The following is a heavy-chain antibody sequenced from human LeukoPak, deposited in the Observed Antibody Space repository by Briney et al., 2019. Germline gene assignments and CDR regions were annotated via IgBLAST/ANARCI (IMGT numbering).Heavy chain of an antibody. CDR3: ARGRDSSGYYYGYYFDY. V-gene: IGHV4-4*07. CDR2: IYTSGST. J-gene: IGHJ4*02. D-gene: IGHD3-22*01. CDR1: GGSISSYY. Sequence: SETLSLTCTVSGGSISSYYWSWIRQPAGKGLEWIGRIYTSGSTNYNPSLKSRVTISVDTSKNQFSLKLSSVTAADTAVYYCARGRDSSGYYYGYYFDYWGQGTLVTVSS.